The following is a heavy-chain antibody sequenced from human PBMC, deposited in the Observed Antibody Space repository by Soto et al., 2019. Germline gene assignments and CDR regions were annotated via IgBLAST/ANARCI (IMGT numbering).Heavy chain of an antibody. CDR3: ATFPGVELNSQLDY. CDR1: GFTFSNYA. CDR2: ISHDGSNK. J-gene: IGHJ4*02. V-gene: IGHV3-30-3*01. D-gene: IGHD1-7*01. Sequence: QVQLVESGGGVVQPGRSLRLSCVASGFTFSNYAMHWVRQAPGKGLEWVAVISHDGSNKYYADSVKGRLTISRDNSKNTLYLQMNSLRVEDTAVSHCATFPGVELNSQLDYWGQGTLVTVSS.